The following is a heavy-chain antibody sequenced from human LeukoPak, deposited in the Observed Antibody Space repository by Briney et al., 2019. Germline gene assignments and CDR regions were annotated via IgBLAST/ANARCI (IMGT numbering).Heavy chain of an antibody. J-gene: IGHJ5*02. D-gene: IGHD3-10*01. CDR1: GFTFSSYA. CDR2: ISGSGGST. Sequence: GGSLRLSCAVSGFTFSSYAMNWVRQAPGKGLEWVSAISGSGGSTYYADSVKGRFTISRDNSKNTLYLQMNSLRAEDTAVYYCASQYYYGSSFDPWGQGTLVTVSS. V-gene: IGHV3-23*01. CDR3: ASQYYYGSSFDP.